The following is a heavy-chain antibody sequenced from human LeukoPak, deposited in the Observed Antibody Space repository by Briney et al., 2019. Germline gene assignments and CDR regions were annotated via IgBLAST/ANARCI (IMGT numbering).Heavy chain of an antibody. V-gene: IGHV3-48*01. Sequence: GGSLRLSCAASGFTFSSYSVNWVRQAPGKGLEWVSYISSSSSTIYYADSVKDRFTISRDNAKNSLYLQMNSLRAEDTAVYYCARVRGITIFGVVTPWDYWGQGTLVTVSS. CDR3: ARVRGITIFGVVTPWDY. CDR1: GFTFSSYS. J-gene: IGHJ4*02. CDR2: ISSSSSTI. D-gene: IGHD3-3*01.